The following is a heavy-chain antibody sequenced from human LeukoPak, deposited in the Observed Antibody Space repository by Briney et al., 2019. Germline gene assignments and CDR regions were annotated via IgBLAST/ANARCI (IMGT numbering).Heavy chain of an antibody. CDR3: ARNQHYATDY. J-gene: IGHJ4*02. Sequence: ASLKVSCKASGYMFTSYDMQWVRQAPGQGLECMGMVSSSGANTKYAQKFRGRVTMTSDTSTSTVYMELSSLISDDTAVYYCARNQHYATDYWGQGTLVTVCS. CDR2: VSSSGANT. V-gene: IGHV1-46*03. D-gene: IGHD2-2*01. CDR1: GYMFTSYD.